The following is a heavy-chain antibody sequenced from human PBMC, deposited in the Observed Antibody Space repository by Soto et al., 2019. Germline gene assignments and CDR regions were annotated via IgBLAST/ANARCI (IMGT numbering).Heavy chain of an antibody. CDR1: GGSISSYY. Sequence: QVQLQESGPGLVKPSETLSLTCTVSGGSISSYYWSWIRQPPGKGLEWIGYIYYTGSTNHNPSLRSRAIISVDTSKNQFSLKLSSVTAADTAVYYCARVHVDYWYFDLWGRGTLVTVSS. CDR2: IYYTGST. CDR3: ARVHVDYWYFDL. J-gene: IGHJ2*01. V-gene: IGHV4-59*01.